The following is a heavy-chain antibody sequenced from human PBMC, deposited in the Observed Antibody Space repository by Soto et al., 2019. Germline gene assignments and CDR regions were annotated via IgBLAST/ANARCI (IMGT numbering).Heavy chain of an antibody. J-gene: IGHJ5*02. D-gene: IGHD2-15*01. CDR1: GFTFGIYS. Sequence: VQLVESGGGLVQRGGSLRLSCAASGFTFGIYSMNWVRQAPGKGLEWISYINGSSSTMYYADSVRGRFIISRDNAENSLYLQMNSLRDADTAVYYCARGDRFRCSGDRCFSDGLFLSWGQGTLVTVSS. CDR3: ARGDRFRCSGDRCFSDGLFLS. CDR2: INGSSSTM. V-gene: IGHV3-48*02.